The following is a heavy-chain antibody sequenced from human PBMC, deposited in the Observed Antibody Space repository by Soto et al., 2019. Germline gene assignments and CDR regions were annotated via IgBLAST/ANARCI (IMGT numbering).Heavy chain of an antibody. CDR3: ARGSGGGALDI. Sequence: EVQLVESGGGLVKPGGSLRLSCAASGFTLSSYSMNWVRQAPGKGLEWVSSISGSSTYIYYADSVKGRFTISRDNAKNSLYLQMNSLRAEDTAVYYCARGSGGGALDIWGQGTMVTVSS. CDR1: GFTLSSYS. D-gene: IGHD3-10*01. V-gene: IGHV3-21*01. J-gene: IGHJ3*02. CDR2: ISGSSTYI.